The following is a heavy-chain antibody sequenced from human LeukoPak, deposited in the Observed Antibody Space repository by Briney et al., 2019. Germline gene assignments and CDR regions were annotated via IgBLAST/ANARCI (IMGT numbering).Heavy chain of an antibody. CDR2: VDYSGST. CDR1: GGSVSSGNYY. D-gene: IGHD1-1*01. J-gene: IGHJ4*02. CDR3: ARGIRTGYGY. V-gene: IGHV4-61*01. Sequence: SETLSLTCSVSGGSVSSGNYYWSWIRQPPRKGLEWIGYVDYSGSTSYNPSLKRRVTISVDMSTNQFSLKVMYLTAADTAVYYCARGIRTGYGYWGQGTLVTVSS.